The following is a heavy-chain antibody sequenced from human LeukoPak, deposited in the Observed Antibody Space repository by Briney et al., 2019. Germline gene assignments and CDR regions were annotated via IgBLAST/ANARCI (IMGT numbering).Heavy chain of an antibody. J-gene: IGHJ4*02. CDR1: GDSISSYY. Sequence: SETLSLTCTVSGDSISSYYWSWIRQPPGKGLEWIGYIYYSGSTNYNPSLKSRVTISVDTSKNQFSLKLSSVTAADTAVYYCARSYNSVIFDYWGQGTLVTVSS. CDR3: ARSYNSVIFDY. D-gene: IGHD5-24*01. V-gene: IGHV4-59*01. CDR2: IYYSGST.